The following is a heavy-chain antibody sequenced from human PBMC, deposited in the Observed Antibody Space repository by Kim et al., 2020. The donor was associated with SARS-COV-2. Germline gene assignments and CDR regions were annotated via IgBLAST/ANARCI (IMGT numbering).Heavy chain of an antibody. D-gene: IGHD4-17*01. CDR1: GYTFTSYD. CDR2: MNPNSGNT. CDR3: ARARRTETTQQYYFDY. V-gene: IGHV1-8*01. J-gene: IGHJ4*02. Sequence: ASVKVSCKASGYTFTSYDINWVRQATGQGLEWMGWMNPNSGNTGYAQKFQGRVTMTRNTSISTAYMELSSLRSEDTAVYYCARARRTETTQQYYFDYWGQGTLVTVSS.